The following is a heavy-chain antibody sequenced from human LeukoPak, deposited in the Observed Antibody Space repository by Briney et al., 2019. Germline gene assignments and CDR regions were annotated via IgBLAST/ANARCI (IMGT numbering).Heavy chain of an antibody. D-gene: IGHD6-19*01. CDR3: AGPPLYSSGCFDY. Sequence: ASVKVSCKASGYTFTGYYMHWVRQAPGQGLEWMGWINPNSGGTNYAQKFQGRVTMTRDTSISTAYMELSRLRSDDTAVYYCAGPPLYSSGCFDYWGQGTLVTVSS. V-gene: IGHV1-2*02. J-gene: IGHJ4*02. CDR1: GYTFTGYY. CDR2: INPNSGGT.